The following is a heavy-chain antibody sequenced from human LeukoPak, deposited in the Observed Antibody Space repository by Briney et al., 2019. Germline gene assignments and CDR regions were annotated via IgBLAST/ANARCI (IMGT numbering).Heavy chain of an antibody. J-gene: IGHJ4*02. CDR2: INPNSGGT. D-gene: IGHD5-18*01. V-gene: IGHV1-2*02. CDR3: ARESVDTAGLDY. Sequence: ASVKVSCKASGYTLTGYYMHWVRQAPGQGLEWMGWINPNSGGTNYAQKFQGRVTMTRDTSTSTVYMELSSLRSEDTAVYYCARESVDTAGLDYWGQGTLVTVSS. CDR1: GYTLTGYY.